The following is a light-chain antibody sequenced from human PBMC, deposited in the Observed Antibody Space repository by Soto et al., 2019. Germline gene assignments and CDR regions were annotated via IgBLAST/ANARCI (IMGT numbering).Light chain of an antibody. CDR2: DAS. CDR3: QQRSSWPLL. Sequence: EIVLTQSPATLSLSPGERATLSCRASQSVSTYLAWYQQKPGQAPRLLIYDASTRATGIPARFSGSGSGTDFTLTISSLEPEDFAVYYCQQRSSWPLLFGGGTKVEIK. J-gene: IGKJ4*01. CDR1: QSVSTY. V-gene: IGKV3-11*01.